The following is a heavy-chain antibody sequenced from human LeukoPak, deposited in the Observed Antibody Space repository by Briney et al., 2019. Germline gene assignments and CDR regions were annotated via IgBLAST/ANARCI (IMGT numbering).Heavy chain of an antibody. CDR3: TRDTGRDCSSTSCPFDY. J-gene: IGHJ4*02. CDR1: GFTFGDYG. Sequence: GGSLRLSCTASGFTFGDYGMSWVRQAPGKGVEWVGFIRSKAYGGTTEYAASVKGRFTISRDDSKSIAYLQMNSLKTEDTAVYYCTRDTGRDCSSTSCPFDYWGQGTLVTVPS. CDR2: IRSKAYGGTT. V-gene: IGHV3-49*04. D-gene: IGHD2-2*01.